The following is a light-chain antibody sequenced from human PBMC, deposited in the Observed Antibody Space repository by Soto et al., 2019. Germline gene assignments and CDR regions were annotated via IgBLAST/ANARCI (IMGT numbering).Light chain of an antibody. J-gene: IGKJ2*01. CDR3: QQYNNWYT. CDR2: GAS. CDR1: QTVNNN. Sequence: EILMTQSPATLAVSPGERATLSCRASQTVNNNLAWYQQRPGQAPRLLIYGASDRATGVPPRFSGSGSGTEFTLTISSLQSEDFAVYYCQQYNNWYTFGQGTKLEIK. V-gene: IGKV3-15*01.